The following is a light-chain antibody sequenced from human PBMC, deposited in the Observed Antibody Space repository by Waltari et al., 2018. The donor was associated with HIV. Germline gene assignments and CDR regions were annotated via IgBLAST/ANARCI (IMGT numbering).Light chain of an antibody. J-gene: IGLJ2*01. CDR2: DLT. CDR1: SSDVGGYNY. Sequence: SVSGSPGQSVTISCTGTSSDVGGYNYVSWYQQLPGKAPKLMIYDLTERPSGVPDRFSGSKSGNTASLTISGLQAEDEADYYCSSYTSSSTVFGGGTKLTVL. V-gene: IGLV2-11*01. CDR3: SSYTSSSTV.